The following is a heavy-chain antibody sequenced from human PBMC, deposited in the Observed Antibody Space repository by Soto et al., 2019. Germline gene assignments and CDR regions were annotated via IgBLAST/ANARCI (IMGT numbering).Heavy chain of an antibody. J-gene: IGHJ4*02. CDR2: ITYDGSNQ. CDR3: ARDASGSYPEFDY. CDR1: GFIFSSYS. Sequence: GWALRLSCAASGFIFSSYSMNWVRQAPGKGLEWVAVITYDGSNQYYADSGKGRFTISRENSRNMLFLQMNSLRPDDTAVYYWARDASGSYPEFDYWGQGTLVTASS. V-gene: IGHV3-30-3*01. D-gene: IGHD1-26*01.